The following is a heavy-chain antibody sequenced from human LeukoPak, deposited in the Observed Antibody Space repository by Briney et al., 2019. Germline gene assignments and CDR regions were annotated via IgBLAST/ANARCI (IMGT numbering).Heavy chain of an antibody. CDR3: AKISKDIVVVPASNDAFDI. CDR1: GFTVSSNY. J-gene: IGHJ3*02. D-gene: IGHD2-2*01. V-gene: IGHV3-23*01. CDR2: ISGSGDST. Sequence: GGSLRLSCAASGFTVSSNYMSWVRQAPGKGLGWVSAISGSGDSTYYADSVKGRFTISRDNSKNTLYLQMNSLRAEDTAVYYCAKISKDIVVVPASNDAFDIWGQGTMVTVSS.